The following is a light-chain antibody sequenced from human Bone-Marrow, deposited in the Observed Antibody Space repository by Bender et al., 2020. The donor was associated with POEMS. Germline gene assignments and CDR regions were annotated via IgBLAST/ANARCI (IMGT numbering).Light chain of an antibody. CDR3: SSYAGGNTWV. CDR1: ISDVGGYNF. CDR2: EVT. V-gene: IGLV2-11*01. Sequence: QSALTQPRSVSGSPGQSVTISCTGTISDVGGYNFVSWYQQHPGKAPKLIIYEVTKRPSGVPDRFSGFKSGNTASLTVSGLQAEDEADYYCSSYAGGNTWVFAGGTKLTVL. J-gene: IGLJ3*02.